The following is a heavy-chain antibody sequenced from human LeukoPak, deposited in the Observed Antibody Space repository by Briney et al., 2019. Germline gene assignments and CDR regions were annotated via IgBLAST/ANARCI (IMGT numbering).Heavy chain of an antibody. CDR2: INHSGST. V-gene: IGHV4-4*02. D-gene: IGHD2-21*02. CDR1: GGSISSSNW. J-gene: IGHJ4*02. CDR3: ARVTPPEVTFYFDY. Sequence: PSGTLSLTCAVSGGSISSSNWWSWVRQPPGKGLEWIGEINHSGSTNYNPSLKSRVTISVDKSKNQFSLKLSSVTAADTAVYYCARVTPPEVTFYFDYWGWGTRVTVSA.